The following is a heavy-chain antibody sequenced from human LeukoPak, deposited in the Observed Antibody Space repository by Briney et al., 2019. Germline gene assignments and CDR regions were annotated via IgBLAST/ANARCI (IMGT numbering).Heavy chain of an antibody. CDR3: ARVKGGIAAAGNYFDY. D-gene: IGHD6-13*01. J-gene: IGHJ4*02. V-gene: IGHV3-30*03. Sequence: PGGSLRLSCAASGFTFDSYSMSWVRQGPGKGLEWVALVSYDGGSKYYADSVKGRITISRDNSKNTLHLQMNSLRTEDTAVYYCARVKGGIAAAGNYFDYWGQGTLVTVSS. CDR2: VSYDGGSK. CDR1: GFTFDSYS.